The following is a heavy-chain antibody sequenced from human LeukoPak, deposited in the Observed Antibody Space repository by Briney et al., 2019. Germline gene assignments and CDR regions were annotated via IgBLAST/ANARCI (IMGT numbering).Heavy chain of an antibody. CDR3: ARHPYDSSGYYWAGGDY. D-gene: IGHD3-22*01. V-gene: IGHV4-39*01. J-gene: IGHJ4*02. CDR1: GGSISSSSYY. Sequence: PSETLSLTCTVSGGSISSSSYYWGWIRQPPGKGLEWIGSIYYSGSTYYNPSLKSRVTISVDTSKNQFSLKLSSVTAADTAVYYCARHPYDSSGYYWAGGDYWGQGTLVTVSS. CDR2: IYYSGST.